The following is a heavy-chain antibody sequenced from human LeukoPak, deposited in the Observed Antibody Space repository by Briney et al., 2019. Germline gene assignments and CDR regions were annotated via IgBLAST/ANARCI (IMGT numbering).Heavy chain of an antibody. CDR2: IRYDGSNK. CDR3: ARASLNDYPTTIYYYGMDV. V-gene: IGHV3-30*02. Sequence: GGSLRLSCAASGFTFSSYGMHWVRQAPGKGLEWVAFIRYDGSNKYYADSVKGRFTISRDNSKNTLYLQMNSLRAEDTAVYYCARASLNDYPTTIYYYGMDVWGQGTTVTVSS. CDR1: GFTFSSYG. D-gene: IGHD4-11*01. J-gene: IGHJ6*02.